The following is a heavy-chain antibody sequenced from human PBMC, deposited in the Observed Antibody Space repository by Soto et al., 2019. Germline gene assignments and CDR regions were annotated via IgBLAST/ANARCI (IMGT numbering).Heavy chain of an antibody. V-gene: IGHV3-53*01. CDR3: ARVIPDVWGSYRFDY. J-gene: IGHJ4*02. CDR2: IYSGGST. CDR1: GFTVSSNY. D-gene: IGHD3-16*02. Sequence: QPGGSLRLSCAASGFTVSSNYMSWVRQAPGKGLEWVSVIYSGGSTYYADSVKGRFTISRDNSKNTLYLQMNSLRAEDTAVYYCARVIPDVWGSYRFDYWGQGTLVTVSS.